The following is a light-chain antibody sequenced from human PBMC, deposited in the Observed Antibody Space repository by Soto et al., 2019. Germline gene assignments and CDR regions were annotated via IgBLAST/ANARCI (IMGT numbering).Light chain of an antibody. CDR3: QQYHNWPPIT. CDR1: QSVSNS. V-gene: IGKV3-15*01. J-gene: IGKJ5*01. Sequence: EIVMTQSPATLSVSPGERATLSCRASQSVSNSLAWYQLKPGQAPRLLIYGASTRTTGIPARFSGSGSGTEFTLTITSLQSEDFAVYYCQQYHNWPPITFGQGTRLEIK. CDR2: GAS.